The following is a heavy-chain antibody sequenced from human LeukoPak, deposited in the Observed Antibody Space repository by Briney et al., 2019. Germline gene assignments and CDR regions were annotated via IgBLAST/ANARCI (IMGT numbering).Heavy chain of an antibody. J-gene: IGHJ4*02. V-gene: IGHV4-59*01. CDR3: ARIVDTAMVSKGYYFDY. D-gene: IGHD5-18*01. CDR1: GGSISSYY. Sequence: SETLSLTCTVSGGSISSYYWSWIPQPPGKGLEWIGYIYYSGSTNYNPSLKSRVTISVDTSKNQFSLKLSSVTAADTAVYYCARIVDTAMVSKGYYFDYWGQGTLVTVSS. CDR2: IYYSGST.